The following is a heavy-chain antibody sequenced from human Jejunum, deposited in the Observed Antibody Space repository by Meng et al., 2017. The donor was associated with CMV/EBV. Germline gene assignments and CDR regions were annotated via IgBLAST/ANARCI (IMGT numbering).Heavy chain of an antibody. Sequence: SCVVSGFTLSNDWMPWVRQAPGKGLVWVSRISLDGSSTNYAESVKGRFTISRDNAKNTVYLQMKSLRVEDTAVYYCARDLWGLGDYWGQGTLVTVSS. D-gene: IGHD3/OR15-3a*01. V-gene: IGHV3-74*01. CDR3: ARDLWGLGDY. J-gene: IGHJ4*02. CDR2: ISLDGSST. CDR1: GFTLSNDW.